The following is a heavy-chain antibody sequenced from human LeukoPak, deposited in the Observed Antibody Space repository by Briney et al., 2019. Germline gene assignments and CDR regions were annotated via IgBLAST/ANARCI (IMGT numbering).Heavy chain of an antibody. J-gene: IGHJ4*02. D-gene: IGHD3-16*01. CDR3: ANHPGGSFDY. Sequence: PGGSLRLSCGASGFAFSSSTMGWVRQAPGKGLEWVSGISGTDDNTYYADSVKGRFTIFRDNSKDILYLYMSSLRAEDTAMYYCANHPGGSFDYWGQGTLVAVSS. CDR2: ISGTDDNT. CDR1: GFAFSSST. V-gene: IGHV3-23*01.